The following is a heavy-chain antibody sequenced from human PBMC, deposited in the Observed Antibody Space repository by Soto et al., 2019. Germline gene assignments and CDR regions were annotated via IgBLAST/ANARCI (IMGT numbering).Heavy chain of an antibody. CDR1: GGSISSGGYY. D-gene: IGHD3-22*01. Sequence: SETLSLTCTVSGGSISSGGYYWSWLRQHPGKGLEWIGYIYYSGSTYYNPSLKIRVTISVDTSKNQFSLKLSSVTAADTAGDYCARVYYYDNGNFDYWGQGTLVTVSS. J-gene: IGHJ4*02. CDR2: IYYSGST. V-gene: IGHV4-31*03. CDR3: ARVYYYDNGNFDY.